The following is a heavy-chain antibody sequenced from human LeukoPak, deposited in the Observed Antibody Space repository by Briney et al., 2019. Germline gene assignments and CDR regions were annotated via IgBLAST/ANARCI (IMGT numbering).Heavy chain of an antibody. V-gene: IGHV3-30*04. Sequence: GGSLRLSCAASGFTFSSYARHWVRQAPGKGLEWVAVISYDGSNKYYADSVKGRFTISRDNSKNTLYLQMNSLRAGDTAVYYCARSRVYGSGELDYWGQGTLVTVSS. CDR1: GFTFSSYA. CDR2: ISYDGSNK. J-gene: IGHJ4*02. CDR3: ARSRVYGSGELDY. D-gene: IGHD3-10*01.